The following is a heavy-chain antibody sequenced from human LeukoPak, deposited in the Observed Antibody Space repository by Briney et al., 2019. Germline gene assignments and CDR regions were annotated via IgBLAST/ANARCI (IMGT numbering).Heavy chain of an antibody. J-gene: IGHJ4*02. CDR1: GGSMDKYY. Sequence: SETLSLTCSVSGGSMDKYYWNWIRQPPGKGLEWIGHIYYSGSTNYNPSLESRVTISIDTSENQFSPRLTSVTAADTAVYYCARDRWLDFWGQGTLVTVSS. D-gene: IGHD6-19*01. V-gene: IGHV4-59*01. CDR2: IYYSGST. CDR3: ARDRWLDF.